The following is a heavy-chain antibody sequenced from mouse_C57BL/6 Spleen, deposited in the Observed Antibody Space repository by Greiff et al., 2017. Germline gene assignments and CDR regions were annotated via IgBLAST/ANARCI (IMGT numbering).Heavy chain of an antibody. V-gene: IGHV1-64*01. CDR3: ARGGNLYYGSSFDY. CDR2: IHPNSGST. D-gene: IGHD1-1*01. Sequence: QVQLQQPGAELVKPGASVKLSCKASGYTFTSYWMHWVKQRPGQGLEWIGMIHPNSGSTNYNEKFKSKATLTVDKSSSTAYMQLSSLTSEDSAVYYCARGGNLYYGSSFDYWGQGTTLTVSS. CDR1: GYTFTSYW. J-gene: IGHJ2*01.